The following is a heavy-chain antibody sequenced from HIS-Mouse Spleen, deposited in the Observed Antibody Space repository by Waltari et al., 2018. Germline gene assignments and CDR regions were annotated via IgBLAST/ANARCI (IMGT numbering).Heavy chain of an antibody. CDR2: INNSGST. D-gene: IGHD6-13*01. CDR1: GGSFSGYY. V-gene: IGHV4-34*01. CDR3: ARSWSQWYFDL. Sequence: QVQLQQWGAGLLKPSETLSLTCAVYGGSFSGYYWSWIRQPPGKGLEWIGEINNSGSTNYNPSLKSRVTISVDTSKNQFSLKRSSVTAADTAVYYCARSWSQWYFDLWGRGTLVTVSS. J-gene: IGHJ2*01.